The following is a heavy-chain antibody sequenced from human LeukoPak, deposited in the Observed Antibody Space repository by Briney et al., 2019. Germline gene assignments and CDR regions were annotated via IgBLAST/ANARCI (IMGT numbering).Heavy chain of an antibody. CDR1: GFTFSSYW. J-gene: IGHJ4*02. D-gene: IGHD1-7*01. Sequence: GGSLRLSCAASGFTFSSYWMHWVRQPPGKGLVWVSRINSDGSSTSYADAVKGRFTISGDNAKNTLYLRMNSLRAEDTAVYYCARGGLTGTTIPYFDYWGQGTLVTVSS. CDR3: ARGGLTGTTIPYFDY. CDR2: INSDGSST. V-gene: IGHV3-74*01.